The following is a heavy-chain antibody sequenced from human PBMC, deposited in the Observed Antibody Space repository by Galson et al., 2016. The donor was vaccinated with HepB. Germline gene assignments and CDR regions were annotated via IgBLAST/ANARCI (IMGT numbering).Heavy chain of an antibody. J-gene: IGHJ3*01. D-gene: IGHD5-12*01. CDR1: GVSISDNGYY. CDR2: IYYNGSP. CDR3: ARRLGQWLVSCGA. Sequence: SETLSLTCSVSGVSISDNGYYWGWVRQPPGKGLEWFGNIYYNGSPYYNPSLKSRVTMSVDTSKNRFSLKLKSVIATDSATYYCARRLGQWLVSCGAWGPGTMVTVSS. V-gene: IGHV4-39*02.